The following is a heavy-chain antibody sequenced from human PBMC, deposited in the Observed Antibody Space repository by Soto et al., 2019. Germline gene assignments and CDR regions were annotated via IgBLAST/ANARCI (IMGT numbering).Heavy chain of an antibody. J-gene: IGHJ4*02. CDR1: GFTFSSYS. V-gene: IGHV3-48*02. D-gene: IGHD3-10*01. Sequence: GGSLRLSCAASGFTFSSYSMNWVRQAPGKGLEWVSYISSSSSTIYYADSVKGRFTISRDNAKNSLYLQMNSLRDEDTAVYYCARDGPLSGSYYNVSDYWGQETLVTVSS. CDR2: ISSSSSTI. CDR3: ARDGPLSGSYYNVSDY.